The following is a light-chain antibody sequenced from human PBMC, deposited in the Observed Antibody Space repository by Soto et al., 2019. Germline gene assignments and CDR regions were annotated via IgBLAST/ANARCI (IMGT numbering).Light chain of an antibody. J-gene: IGKJ3*01. CDR2: VGS. CDR1: QSLVHSNGYNY. Sequence: DIVMTQSPLSLPVTPGEPASISCRSSQSLVHSNGYNYLDWYLQKPGQSPQLLIYVGSTRASGVPDRFSGSGSGTDFTLTISSLQPEDVATYYCQKYNSAPRTFGPGTKVDIK. V-gene: IGKV2-28*01. CDR3: QKYNSAPRT.